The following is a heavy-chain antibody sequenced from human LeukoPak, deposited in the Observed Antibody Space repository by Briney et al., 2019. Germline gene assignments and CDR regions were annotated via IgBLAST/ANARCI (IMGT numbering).Heavy chain of an antibody. V-gene: IGHV4-4*02. D-gene: IGHD3-10*01. J-gene: IGHJ4*02. CDR3: ARGWGVRGEFDY. CDR2: IYHSGST. Sequence: GSLRLSCAASGFTFSSHSMNRVRQPPGKGLEWIGEIYHSGSTNYNPSLKSRVTISVDKSKNQFSLKLSSVTAADTAVYYCARGWGVRGEFDYWGQGTLVTVSS. CDR1: GFTFSSHS.